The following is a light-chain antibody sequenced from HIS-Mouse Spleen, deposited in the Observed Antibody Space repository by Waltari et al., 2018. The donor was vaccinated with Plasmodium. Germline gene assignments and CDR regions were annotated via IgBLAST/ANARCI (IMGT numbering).Light chain of an antibody. CDR2: GAS. Sequence: EIVMTQSPATLSVSPGERATLSRRASKSVSSNLAWYQQKPGHAPRLLIYGASTRATGIPARFSGSGSGTDFTLTISSLQSEYFAFYYCQQYNNWSFTFGPGTKVDIK. J-gene: IGKJ3*01. CDR1: KSVSSN. V-gene: IGKV3-15*01. CDR3: QQYNNWSFT.